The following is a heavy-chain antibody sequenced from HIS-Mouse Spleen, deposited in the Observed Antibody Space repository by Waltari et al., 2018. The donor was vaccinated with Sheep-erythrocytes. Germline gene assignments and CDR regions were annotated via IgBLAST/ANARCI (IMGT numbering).Heavy chain of an antibody. CDR2: ISSSSSYI. CDR3: ARVAAVTTYYFDY. D-gene: IGHD4-17*01. J-gene: IGHJ4*02. V-gene: IGHV3-21*01. CDR1: GFTFSSYS. Sequence: EVQLVESGGGLVKPGGSLRLSCAASGFTFSSYSLHWVRQAPGKGLGWVSSISSSSSYIYYADSVKGRFTISRDNAKNSLYLQMNSLRAEDTAVYYCARVAAVTTYYFDYWGQGTLVTVSS.